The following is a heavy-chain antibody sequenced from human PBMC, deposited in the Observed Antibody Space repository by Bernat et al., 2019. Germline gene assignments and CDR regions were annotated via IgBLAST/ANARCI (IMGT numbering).Heavy chain of an antibody. CDR2: ISYDGSNK. CDR1: GFTFSSYG. V-gene: IGHV3-30*03. CDR3: ARRWGDP. Sequence: QVQLVESGGGVVQPGRSLRLSCAASGFTFSSYGMHWVRQAPGKGLEWVAVISYDGSNKYYADSVKGRFTISRDNSKNTLYLQMNSLRAEDTAVYYCARRWGDPWGQGTLVTVSS. D-gene: IGHD3-16*01. J-gene: IGHJ5*02.